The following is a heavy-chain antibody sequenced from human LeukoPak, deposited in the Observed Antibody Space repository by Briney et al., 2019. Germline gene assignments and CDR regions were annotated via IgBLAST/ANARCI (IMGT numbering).Heavy chain of an antibody. CDR1: GFTFSSYA. V-gene: IGHV3-23*01. Sequence: GGSLRLSCAASGFTFSSYAMSWVRQAPGKGLEWASAISGSGGSTYYADSVKGRFTISRDNAKNSLYLQMNSLRAEDTAIYYCARNTGELDYWGQGTLVTVSS. CDR2: ISGSGGST. D-gene: IGHD7-27*01. J-gene: IGHJ4*02. CDR3: ARNTGELDY.